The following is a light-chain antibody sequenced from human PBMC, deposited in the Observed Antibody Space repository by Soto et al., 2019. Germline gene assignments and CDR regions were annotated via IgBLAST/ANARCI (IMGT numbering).Light chain of an antibody. CDR3: QQYGSSPIT. V-gene: IGKV3-20*01. J-gene: IGKJ5*01. Sequence: EIVLTQSPGTLSLSPGERATLSCRASQSVSSSYLAWYQQKPGQAPRLLIYGASSRATGTPDRFSGSGSGTDFTLTISRLEPEDFAVYYCQQYGSSPITFGEGTRREIK. CDR2: GAS. CDR1: QSVSSSY.